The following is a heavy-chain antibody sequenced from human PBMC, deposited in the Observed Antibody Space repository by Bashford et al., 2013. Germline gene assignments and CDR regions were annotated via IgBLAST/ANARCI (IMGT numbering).Heavy chain of an antibody. Sequence: VRQAPGKGLEWVSVIYSGGSTYYADSVKGRFTISRDNAKNSLHLQLNSLRAEDTAVYYCARGEEYFDLWGRGTLVTVSS. V-gene: IGHV3-53*01. J-gene: IGHJ2*01. CDR2: IYSGGST. CDR3: ARGEEYFDL.